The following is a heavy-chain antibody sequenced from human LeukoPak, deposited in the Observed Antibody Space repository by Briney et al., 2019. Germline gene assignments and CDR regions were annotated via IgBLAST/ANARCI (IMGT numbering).Heavy chain of an antibody. CDR3: ARVGAYYHDSSGYRDAFDI. D-gene: IGHD3-22*01. Sequence: SETLSLTCTVSGGSISSHYWSWIRQPPGKGLEWIGYIYYSGSTNYNPSLKSRVTISVDTSKNQFSLKLSSVTAADTAVYYCARVGAYYHDSSGYRDAFDIWGQGTMVTVSS. V-gene: IGHV4-59*11. CDR2: IYYSGST. CDR1: GGSISSHY. J-gene: IGHJ3*02.